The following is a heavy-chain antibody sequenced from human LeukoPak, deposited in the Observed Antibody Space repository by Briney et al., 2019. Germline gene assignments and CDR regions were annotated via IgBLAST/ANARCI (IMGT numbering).Heavy chain of an antibody. V-gene: IGHV1-18*04. CDR2: INPNSGNT. CDR3: ARADHRLGEGFDY. Sequence: ASVKVSCKASGYTFTGYYMHWVRQAPGQGLEWMGWINPNSGNTNYAQKLQARVTMTTDTSTSTAYMELRSLRSDDTAVYYCARADHRLGEGFDYWGQGTLVTVSS. D-gene: IGHD3-16*01. J-gene: IGHJ4*02. CDR1: GYTFTGYY.